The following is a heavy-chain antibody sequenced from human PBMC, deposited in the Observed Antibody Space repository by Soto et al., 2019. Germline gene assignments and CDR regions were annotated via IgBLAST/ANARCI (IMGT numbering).Heavy chain of an antibody. J-gene: IGHJ6*02. CDR1: GGTFSSYG. Sequence: RASVKVSCKVSGGTFSSYGISWVRQAPGQRLEWMGGIIPIFGTANYAQKFQGRVTMTADDSTSTAYMELSSLRSEDTAVYYCARVTMVIRDSDHFGVDVWGHGTTVTVSS. D-gene: IGHD4-17*01. V-gene: IGHV1-69*13. CDR3: ARVTMVIRDSDHFGVDV. CDR2: IIPIFGTA.